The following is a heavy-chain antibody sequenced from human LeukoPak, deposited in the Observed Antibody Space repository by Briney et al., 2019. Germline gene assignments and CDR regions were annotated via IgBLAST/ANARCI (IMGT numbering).Heavy chain of an antibody. V-gene: IGHV4-31*02. Sequence: SETLSLTCTVSGGPINSGNYYWGWIRQYPEKGLQWIANIHHGGTTYYNPSLKNRVTIPIDTSKKQFSLMLTSVTAADPAVYYCARGDSYGSFDYWGQGILVTVSS. D-gene: IGHD5-18*01. J-gene: IGHJ4*02. CDR2: IHHGGTT. CDR1: GGPINSGNYY. CDR3: ARGDSYGSFDY.